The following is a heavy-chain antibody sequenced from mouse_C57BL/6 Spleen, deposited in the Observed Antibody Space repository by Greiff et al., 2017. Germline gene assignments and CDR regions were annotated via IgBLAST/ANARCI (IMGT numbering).Heavy chain of an antibody. CDR1: GYTFTEYT. D-gene: IGHD2-5*01. CDR2: FYPGSGSI. J-gene: IGHJ1*03. Sequence: QVQLKQSGAELVKPGASVKLSCKASGYTFTEYTIHWVKQRSGQGLEWIGWFYPGSGSIKYNEKFKDKATLTEDKSSSTVYMELSRLTSEDSAVYFCARHGSFYSNYLDWYFDVWGTGTTVTVSS. CDR3: ARHGSFYSNYLDWYFDV. V-gene: IGHV1-62-2*01.